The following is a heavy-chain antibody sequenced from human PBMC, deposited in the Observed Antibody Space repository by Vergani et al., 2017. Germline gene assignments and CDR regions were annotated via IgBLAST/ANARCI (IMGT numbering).Heavy chain of an antibody. Sequence: EVQLVESGGDLVQPGRSLTLSCAASGFNFEDYAVHWVRQRPGKGLEWVSGISWNSGSIGYADSVKGRFTISRDNAKNSLYLQMNSLRAEDTALYYCAKDHYDFWSGYPNLSPFDLWGRGTLVTVSS. CDR1: GFNFEDYA. CDR2: ISWNSGSI. D-gene: IGHD3-3*01. V-gene: IGHV3-9*01. J-gene: IGHJ2*01. CDR3: AKDHYDFWSGYPNLSPFDL.